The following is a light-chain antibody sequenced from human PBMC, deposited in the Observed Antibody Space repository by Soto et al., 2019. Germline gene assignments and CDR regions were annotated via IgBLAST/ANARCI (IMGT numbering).Light chain of an antibody. V-gene: IGLV2-23*01. CDR1: SSDVGSYNL. Sequence: QSVLTQAASVSGSPGQSITISCTGTSSDVGSYNLVSWYQHHPGKAPKLMIYEGTKRPSGISNRFSGSKSGNTASLTISGLQAEDEADYYCCSYAGSFTWVFGGGTKVTVL. CDR2: EGT. CDR3: CSYAGSFTWV. J-gene: IGLJ3*02.